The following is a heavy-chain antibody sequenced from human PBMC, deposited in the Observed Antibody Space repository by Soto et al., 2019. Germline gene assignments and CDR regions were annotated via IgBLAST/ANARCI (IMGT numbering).Heavy chain of an antibody. J-gene: IGHJ6*02. CDR3: ARDGSKAKPFKSITMVRGSSHGMEV. Sequence: PSETLSLTCTVSGGSISSGGYYWSWIRQHPGKGLEWIGYIYYSGSTYYNPSLKSRVTISVDTSKNQFSLKLSSVTAADTAVYYCARDGSKAKPFKSITMVRGSSHGMEVWGQGTTVTVPS. CDR1: GGSISSGGYY. D-gene: IGHD3-10*01. CDR2: IYYSGST. V-gene: IGHV4-31*03.